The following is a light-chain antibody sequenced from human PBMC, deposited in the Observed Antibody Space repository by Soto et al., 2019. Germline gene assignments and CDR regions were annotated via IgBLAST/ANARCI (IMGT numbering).Light chain of an antibody. CDR3: QKYNSAPST. CDR2: AAS. V-gene: IGKV1-27*01. J-gene: IGKJ2*01. CDR1: QGISNY. Sequence: DIQLTQSPSSLSASVGDRGTITCRASQGISNYLAWYQQKPGKVPKLLIYAASTLQSGVPSRFSGSGSGTDFTLTISSLQPDAVATYYCQKYNSAPSTFGPGTKLALK.